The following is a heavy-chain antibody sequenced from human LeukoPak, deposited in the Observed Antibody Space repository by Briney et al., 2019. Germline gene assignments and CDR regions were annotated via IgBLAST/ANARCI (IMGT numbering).Heavy chain of an antibody. Sequence: SETLSLTCTVSGGSISSYYWSWIRQPPGKGLEWIGYIYYSGSTNYNPSLKSRVTISVDTSKNQFSLKLSSVTAADTAVYYCARAWELLGSDWAGFDPWGQGTLVTVSS. D-gene: IGHD1-26*01. CDR2: IYYSGST. CDR1: GGSISSYY. CDR3: ARAWELLGSDWAGFDP. J-gene: IGHJ5*02. V-gene: IGHV4-59*08.